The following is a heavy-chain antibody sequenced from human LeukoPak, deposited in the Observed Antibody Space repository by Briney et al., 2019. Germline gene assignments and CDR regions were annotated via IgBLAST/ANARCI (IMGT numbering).Heavy chain of an antibody. Sequence: AASVKVSCKASGYTFTSYAMNWVRRAPGQGLEWMGWINTNTGNPTYAQGFTGRFVFSLDTSVSTAYLQISSLKAEDTAVYYCARRERGYFHWLLVDYWGQGTLVTVSS. CDR1: GYTFTSYA. J-gene: IGHJ4*02. D-gene: IGHD3-9*01. CDR2: INTNTGNP. CDR3: ARRERGYFHWLLVDY. V-gene: IGHV7-4-1*02.